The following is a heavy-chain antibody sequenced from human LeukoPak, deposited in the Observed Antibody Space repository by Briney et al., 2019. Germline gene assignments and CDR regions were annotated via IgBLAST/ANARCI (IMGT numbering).Heavy chain of an antibody. CDR2: ISSSGSTI. V-gene: IGHV3-11*01. Sequence: PGGSLRLSCAASGFTFSDYYMSWIRQAPGKGLEWVSYISSSGSTIYYADSVKGRSTISRDNAKNSLYLQMNSLRAEDTAVYYCARAHTARGQKGVRPRQSEGYYFDYWGQGTLVTVSS. CDR3: ARAHTARGQKGVRPRQSEGYYFDY. CDR1: GFTFSDYY. J-gene: IGHJ4*02. D-gene: IGHD2-21*02.